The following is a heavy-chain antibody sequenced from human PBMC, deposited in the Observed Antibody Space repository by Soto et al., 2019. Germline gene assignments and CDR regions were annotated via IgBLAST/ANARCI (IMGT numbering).Heavy chain of an antibody. D-gene: IGHD6-19*01. CDR2: IIPILGIA. CDR3: ALAVAGSNWFDP. Sequence: GASVKVSCKASGGTFSSYTISWVRQAPGQGLEWMGRIIPILGIANYAQKFQGRVTITADKSTSTAYLELSSLRSEDTAVYYCALAVAGSNWFDPWGQGTLVTVSS. V-gene: IGHV1-69*02. CDR1: GGTFSSYT. J-gene: IGHJ5*02.